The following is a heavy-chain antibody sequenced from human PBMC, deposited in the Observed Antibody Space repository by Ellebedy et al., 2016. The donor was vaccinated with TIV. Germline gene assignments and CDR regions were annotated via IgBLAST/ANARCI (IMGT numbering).Heavy chain of an antibody. CDR2: IVVGSGHT. D-gene: IGHD3-16*02. CDR1: GFTFSASA. J-gene: IGHJ3*01. CDR3: AATTFYDYVGGTYRIHDGFDL. V-gene: IGHV1-58*01. Sequence: SVKVSXXTSGFTFSASAVQWVRQARGQHLEWMGWIVVGSGHTNYAQNFQERVTISRDMYTSTVDIQLRSLRSEDTAVYYCAATTFYDYVGGTYRIHDGFDLWGQGTPVSVSS.